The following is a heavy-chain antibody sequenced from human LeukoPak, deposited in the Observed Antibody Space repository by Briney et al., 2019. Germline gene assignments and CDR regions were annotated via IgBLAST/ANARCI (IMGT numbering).Heavy chain of an antibody. CDR1: GFTFSNFW. D-gene: IGHD2-2*01. J-gene: IGHJ4*02. CDR2: IKQDETEK. Sequence: GGSLRLSCTASGFTFSNFWMGWVRQAPGKGLEWVANIKQDETEKFYLGSVKGRFTISRDNAKNSLYLQMNSLRAEDTAVYYCARGRCSSTSCFFDYWGQGTLVTVSS. V-gene: IGHV3-7*01. CDR3: ARGRCSSTSCFFDY.